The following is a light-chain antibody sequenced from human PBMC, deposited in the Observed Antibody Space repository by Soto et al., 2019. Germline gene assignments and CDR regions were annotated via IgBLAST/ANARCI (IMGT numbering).Light chain of an antibody. CDR3: QQYVTSLPT. Sequence: EIVLTQSPGTLSLSPGERATLSCRASQSVSSNYLAWYQQKPGQAPRLLIYGASSTATGIPDRFSGSGSGTDFTLTISRLEPEDFAVYYCQQYVTSLPTFGPGTKGDIK. V-gene: IGKV3-20*01. J-gene: IGKJ3*01. CDR1: QSVSSNY. CDR2: GAS.